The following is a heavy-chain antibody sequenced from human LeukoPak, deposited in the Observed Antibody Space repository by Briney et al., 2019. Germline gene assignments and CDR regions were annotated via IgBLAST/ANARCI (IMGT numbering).Heavy chain of an antibody. CDR1: GFTFSSYA. J-gene: IGHJ4*02. Sequence: GGSLRLSCAASGFTFSSYAMIWVRQAPGKELEWVSAISGSGGSTYYADSVKGRFTISRDNSKNTLYLQMNSLRAEDTAVYYCAKDDSGIAVAAGYWGQGTLVTVSS. CDR3: AKDDSGIAVAAGY. V-gene: IGHV3-23*01. D-gene: IGHD6-19*01. CDR2: ISGSGGST.